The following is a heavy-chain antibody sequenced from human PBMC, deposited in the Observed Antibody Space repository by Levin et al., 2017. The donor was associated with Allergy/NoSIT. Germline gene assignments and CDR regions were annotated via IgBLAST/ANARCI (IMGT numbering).Heavy chain of an antibody. CDR1: GYSFTSYW. V-gene: IGHV5-51*01. J-gene: IGHJ4*02. Sequence: GGSLRLSCKGSGYSFTSYWIGWVRQMPGKGLEWMGIIYPGDSDTRYSPSFQGQVTISADKSISTAYLQWSSLKASDTAMYYCARPGLSSTSFFDYWGQGTLVTVSS. D-gene: IGHD2-2*01. CDR3: ARPGLSSTSFFDY. CDR2: IYPGDSDT.